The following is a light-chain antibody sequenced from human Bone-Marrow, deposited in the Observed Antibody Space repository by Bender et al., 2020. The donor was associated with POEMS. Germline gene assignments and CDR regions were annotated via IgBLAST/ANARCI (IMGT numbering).Light chain of an antibody. CDR3: CSYAGDVV. J-gene: IGLJ2*01. CDR1: SSNLGTFNL. V-gene: IGLV2-23*02. Sequence: QSALTQPASVSGSRGQSITISCTGTSSNLGTFNLVSWYQQHPGKAPKLIIYEVKKRPSGVSNRFSASKSGNTASLTISGLQDEDEADYYCCSYAGDVVFGGGTKLTGL. CDR2: EVK.